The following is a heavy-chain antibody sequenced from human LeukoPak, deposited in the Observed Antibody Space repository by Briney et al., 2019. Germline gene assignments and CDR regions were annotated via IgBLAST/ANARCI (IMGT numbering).Heavy chain of an antibody. Sequence: SETLSLTCTVSGGSINNYYWSWIRQPAGKGLEWIGRIYSSGSTNYNPSLRSRVAMSIGTSRNHFSLKLTSVTAADTAIYYCARSFDTHAFDIWGQGTVVTVSS. CDR2: IYSSGST. J-gene: IGHJ3*02. CDR3: ARSFDTHAFDI. CDR1: GGSINNYY. V-gene: IGHV4-4*07.